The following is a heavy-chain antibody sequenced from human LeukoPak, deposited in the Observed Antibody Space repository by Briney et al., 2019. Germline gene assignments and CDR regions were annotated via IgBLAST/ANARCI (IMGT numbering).Heavy chain of an antibody. D-gene: IGHD1-14*01. Sequence: SETLSLTCAVYGGSFSGYYWSWIRQPPGKGVEWIGEINHSGSTNYNPSLKSRVTISVDTSKNQFSLKLSSVTAADTAVYYCARLEEPVWAFDIWGQGTMVTVSS. V-gene: IGHV4-34*01. CDR3: ARLEEPVWAFDI. CDR1: GGSFSGYY. J-gene: IGHJ3*02. CDR2: INHSGST.